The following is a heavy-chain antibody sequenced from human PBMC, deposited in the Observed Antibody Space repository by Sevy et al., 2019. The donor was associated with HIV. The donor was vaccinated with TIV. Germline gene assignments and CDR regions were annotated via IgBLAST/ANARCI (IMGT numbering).Heavy chain of an antibody. CDR2: INPNSGGT. CDR1: GYTFTGYY. J-gene: IGHJ4*01. V-gene: IGHV1-2*02. D-gene: IGHD1-26*01. CDR3: ARFDVGAGAYYFDY. Sequence: ASVKVSCKASGYTFTGYYMHWVRQAPGQGLEWMGWINPNSGGTNYAQKFQGRVTMTRDTSISTPYMELSRLRSDDTAVYYWARFDVGAGAYYFDYWGQGTLVTVSS.